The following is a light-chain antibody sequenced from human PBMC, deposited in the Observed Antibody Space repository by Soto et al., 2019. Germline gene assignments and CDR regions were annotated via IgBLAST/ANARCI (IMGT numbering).Light chain of an antibody. J-gene: IGLJ1*01. Sequence: QSVLTQPPSVSGAPGQTVTISCTGTSSDVGNYNFVSWHQQHPGKAPKLLIFEVTNRPSGVSSRFSGSKSGNTASLTISGLQAEDEADYYCASYTSSNTLVLGTGTKVTVL. V-gene: IGLV2-14*01. CDR2: EVT. CDR3: ASYTSSNTLV. CDR1: SSDVGNYNF.